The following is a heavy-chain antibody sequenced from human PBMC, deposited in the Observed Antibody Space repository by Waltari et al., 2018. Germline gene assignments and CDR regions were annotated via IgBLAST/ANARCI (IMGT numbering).Heavy chain of an antibody. J-gene: IGHJ6*02. Sequence: EVQLVESGGGLIQPGGSLRLSCAASGFTVSSNYIRWVRQAPGKGLEWVSDLYRCGSTYYADSWKGRFTISIDNSKNTRYLQMNSLRAEDTAVYYCARARGSSWYSGPYGMDVWGQGTTVTVSS. CDR3: ARARGSSWYSGPYGMDV. CDR1: GFTVSSNY. V-gene: IGHV3-53*01. CDR2: LYRCGST. D-gene: IGHD6-13*01.